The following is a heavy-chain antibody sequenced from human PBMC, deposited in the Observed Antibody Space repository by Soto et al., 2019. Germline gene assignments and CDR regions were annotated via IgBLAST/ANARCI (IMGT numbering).Heavy chain of an antibody. V-gene: IGHV4-59*01. CDR2: IYYSGST. CDR1: GGSISSYY. CDR3: ARENYDGSGTNAL. D-gene: IGHD3-10*01. Sequence: PSETLSLTCTVSGGSISSYYWSWIRQPPGKGLEWIGYIYYSGSTNYNPSLKSRVTISVDTSKNQFSLKLSSVTAADTAVYYCARENYDGSGTNALWGQGTLVTVSS. J-gene: IGHJ4*02.